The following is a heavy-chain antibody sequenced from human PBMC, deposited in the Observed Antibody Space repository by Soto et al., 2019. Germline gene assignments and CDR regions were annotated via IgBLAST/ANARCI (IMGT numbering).Heavy chain of an antibody. V-gene: IGHV3-48*01. D-gene: IGHD3-22*01. CDR1: GFTFSSYS. CDR2: ISSSSSTI. J-gene: IGHJ4*02. CDR3: ARDSEADYYDSSGYYGGVDY. Sequence: GGSLRLSCAASGFTFSSYSMNWVRQAPGKGLEWVSYISSSSSTIYYADSVKGRFTISRDNAKNSLYLQMNSLRAEDTAVYYCARDSEADYYDSSGYYGGVDYWGQGTLVTVSS.